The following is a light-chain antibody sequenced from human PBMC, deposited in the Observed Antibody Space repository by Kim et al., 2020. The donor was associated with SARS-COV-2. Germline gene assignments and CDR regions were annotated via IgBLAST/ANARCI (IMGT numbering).Light chain of an antibody. CDR3: QQYTNWPLS. V-gene: IGKV3-15*01. CDR1: QSLGNN. Sequence: EIVVTQSPATLSVSPGERATLSCRASQSLGNNLAWYQQTPGQAPRLLMYGASTRATDIPARFSGSGSGTEFTLTISSLQSEDFAVYYCQQYTNWPLSFGGGTKVEI. CDR2: GAS. J-gene: IGKJ4*01.